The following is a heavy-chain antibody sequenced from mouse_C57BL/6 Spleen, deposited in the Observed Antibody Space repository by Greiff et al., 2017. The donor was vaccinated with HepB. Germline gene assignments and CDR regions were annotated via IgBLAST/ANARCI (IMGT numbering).Heavy chain of an antibody. CDR2: ISDGGSYT. Sequence: EVQLVESGGGLVKPGGSLKLSCAASGFTFSSYAMSWVRQTPEKRLEWVATISDGGSYTYYPDNVKGRFTISRDNAKNNLYLQMSHLKSEDTAMYYCARDGRGNDFDYWGQGTTLTVSS. CDR3: ARDGRGNDFDY. CDR1: GFTFSSYA. V-gene: IGHV5-4*01. J-gene: IGHJ2*01. D-gene: IGHD2-1*01.